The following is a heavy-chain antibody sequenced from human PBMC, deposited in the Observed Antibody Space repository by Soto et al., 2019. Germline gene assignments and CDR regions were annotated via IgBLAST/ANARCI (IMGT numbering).Heavy chain of an antibody. J-gene: IGHJ5*02. D-gene: IGHD2-2*01. CDR3: AKDTVPVATPWFDP. CDR2: VSGSGGST. V-gene: IGHV3-23*01. CDR1: GFTFSSYA. Sequence: GGSLRLSCAASGFTFSSYAMSWVRQAPGKGLEWISAVSGSGGSTYYADSVKGRFTISRDNSKDTLYLQMNNLRAEDTAVYYCAKDTVPVATPWFDPWGQGTLVTVSS.